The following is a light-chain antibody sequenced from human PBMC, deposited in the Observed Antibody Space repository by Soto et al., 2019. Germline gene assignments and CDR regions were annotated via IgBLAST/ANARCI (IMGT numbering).Light chain of an antibody. Sequence: QSALTQPASVSGSPGQSIAISCTGTSSDVGGYKYVSWYQQHPGKAPKLLIYDVTNRPSRVSDRFSGSKSGNTASLTISGLQSEDEADYYCSSYTTSSSYVFGTGTKLTVL. V-gene: IGLV2-14*01. CDR3: SSYTTSSSYV. CDR2: DVT. CDR1: SSDVGGYKY. J-gene: IGLJ1*01.